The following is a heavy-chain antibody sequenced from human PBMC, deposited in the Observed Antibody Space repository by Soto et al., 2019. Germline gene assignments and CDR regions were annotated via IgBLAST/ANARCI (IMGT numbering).Heavy chain of an antibody. Sequence: HVTLKESGPVLVKPTETLTLRCTASGLSITDSEMGVSWFRQPPGQPLEWLAHIDSSGEKSYRTFLKSRLAISKDTSKSQIVLTMTNMDPADTATYYCARRHLAVAVSPWFDPWGQGIPVTVSS. D-gene: IGHD6-19*01. CDR2: IDSSGEK. V-gene: IGHV2-26*01. CDR1: GLSITDSEMG. CDR3: ARRHLAVAVSPWFDP. J-gene: IGHJ5*02.